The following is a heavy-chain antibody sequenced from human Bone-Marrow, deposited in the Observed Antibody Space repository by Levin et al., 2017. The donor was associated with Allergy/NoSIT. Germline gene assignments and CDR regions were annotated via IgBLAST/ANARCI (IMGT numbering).Heavy chain of an antibody. D-gene: IGHD4-17*01. V-gene: IGHV3-9*01. CDR3: AKDGAVTPGDMDY. CDR2: ISWNSDYI. CDR1: GFTFDVYS. J-gene: IGHJ4*02. Sequence: GGSLRLSCAASGFTFDVYSMHWVRQAPGKGLEWVSSISWNSDYIGYADSLKGRLTISRDNAKNTLYMQMNSLRGEDTAVYFCAKDGAVTPGDMDYWGQGTLVTVSS.